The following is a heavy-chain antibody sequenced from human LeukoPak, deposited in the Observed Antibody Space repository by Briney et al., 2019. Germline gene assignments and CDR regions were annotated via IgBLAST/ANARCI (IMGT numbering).Heavy chain of an antibody. J-gene: IGHJ1*01. D-gene: IGHD3-16*01. V-gene: IGHV3-23*01. CDR3: AKTNGAVTGYFHH. CDR2: ISSSGGSI. CDR1: GFTFSSYA. Sequence: GGSLRLSCAASGFTFSSYAMNWVRQAPGKGLEWVSGISSSGGSIYYADSVKGRFTISRDNSKNTLYLQMNSLRAEDTAIYYCAKTNGAVTGYFHHWGQGTLVTVSS.